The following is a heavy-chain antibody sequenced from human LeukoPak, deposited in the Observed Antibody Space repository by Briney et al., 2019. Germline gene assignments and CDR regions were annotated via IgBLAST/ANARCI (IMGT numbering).Heavy chain of an antibody. Sequence: GGSLRLSCAASGFTFSSYEMNWVRQAPGKGLEWVSYISSSGSTIYYADSVKGRFTISRDNAKNSLYLQMNSLRAEDTAVYYCARDPRSSGWFWEDAFDIWGQGTMVTVSS. CDR2: ISSSGSTI. CDR3: ARDPRSSGWFWEDAFDI. D-gene: IGHD6-19*01. V-gene: IGHV3-48*03. CDR1: GFTFSSYE. J-gene: IGHJ3*02.